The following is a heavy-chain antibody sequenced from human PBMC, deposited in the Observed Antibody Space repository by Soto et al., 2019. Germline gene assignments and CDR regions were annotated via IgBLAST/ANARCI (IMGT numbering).Heavy chain of an antibody. D-gene: IGHD3-16*01. Sequence: QVQLVQSGDEVKKPGASVKVSCKASGYIFVNYGIAWVRQAPGQGLEWMGWISPYTGNTHSATKIQGRLTMTTDTXXSTAYMDLGSLTSDDTAVYYCVMVDNYVTPTPQDVWGQGTTVTVS. V-gene: IGHV1-18*01. CDR1: GYIFVNYG. CDR2: ISPYTGNT. J-gene: IGHJ6*02. CDR3: VMVDNYVTPTPQDV.